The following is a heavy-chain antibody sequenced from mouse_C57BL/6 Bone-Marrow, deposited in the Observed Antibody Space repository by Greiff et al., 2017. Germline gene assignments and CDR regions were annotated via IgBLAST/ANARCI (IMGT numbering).Heavy chain of an antibody. D-gene: IGHD1-1*01. J-gene: IGHJ3*01. CDR2: IDPENGDT. CDR1: GFNIKDDY. CDR3: TTEYGSSYPALVAY. Sequence: VQLQQSGAELVRPGASVKLSCTASGFNIKDDYMHWVKQRPEQGLEWIGWIDPENGDTEYASKFQGKATITADTSSNTAYLQLSSLTSEDTAVYYCTTEYGSSYPALVAYWGQGTLVTVTA. V-gene: IGHV14-4*01.